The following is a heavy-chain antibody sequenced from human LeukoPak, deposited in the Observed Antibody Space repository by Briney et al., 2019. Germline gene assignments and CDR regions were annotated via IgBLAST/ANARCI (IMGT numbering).Heavy chain of an antibody. CDR3: ARHTVTVDAFDI. CDR1: GGSISSSSYY. V-gene: IGHV4-39*07. CDR2: IYYSGST. D-gene: IGHD4-17*01. J-gene: IGHJ3*02. Sequence: SETLSLTCTVSGGSISSSSYYWGWIRQPPGKGLEWIGSIYYSGSTYYNPSLKSRVTISVDTSKNQFSLKLSSVTAADTAVYYCARHTVTVDAFDIWGQGTMVTVSS.